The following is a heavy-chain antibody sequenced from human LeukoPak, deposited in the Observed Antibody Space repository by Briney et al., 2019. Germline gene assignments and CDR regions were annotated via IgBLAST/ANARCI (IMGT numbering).Heavy chain of an antibody. CDR3: ARDPGGYYFDY. J-gene: IGHJ4*02. D-gene: IGHD3-10*01. V-gene: IGHV4-30-4*01. CDR1: GGSISSGDYY. Sequence: SQTLSLTCTVSGGSISSGDYYWSWIRQPPGKGLEWIGYIYFSGSTYYNPSLRSRVTISVDTSKNQFSLKLSSVTAADTAVYYCARDPGGYYFDYWGQGTLVTVSS. CDR2: IYFSGST.